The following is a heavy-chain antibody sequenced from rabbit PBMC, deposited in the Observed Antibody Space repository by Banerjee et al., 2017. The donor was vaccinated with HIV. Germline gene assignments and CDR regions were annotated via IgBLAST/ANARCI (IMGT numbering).Heavy chain of an antibody. CDR3: ARDLPDIIGWNFGF. D-gene: IGHD1-1*01. J-gene: IGHJ3*01. CDR1: GFSFTDKDV. V-gene: IGHV1S45*01. CDR2: INTITGKA. Sequence: QEQLVESGGGLVQPEGSLTLTCKASGFSFTDKDVMCWVRQAPGKGLEWIGCINTITGKAVYATWAKGRFTISRASSTTVFLQMTSLTAAETATYFCARDLPDIIGWNFGFWGPGTLVTVS.